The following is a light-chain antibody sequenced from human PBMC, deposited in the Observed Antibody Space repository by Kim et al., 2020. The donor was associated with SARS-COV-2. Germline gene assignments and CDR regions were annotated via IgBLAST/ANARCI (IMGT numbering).Light chain of an antibody. CDR3: QSYDGSLSGSI. CDR1: DSNIGAGFD. CDR2: ANT. V-gene: IGLV1-40*01. Sequence: QSVLTQPPSVSAAPGQRVAISCTGSDSNIGAGFDVHWYQQLPGTVPKLLIYANTKRPSGVPDRFSGSKSDASASLAITGLQADDEADYYCQSYDGSLSGSIFGGGTQLTVL. J-gene: IGLJ2*01.